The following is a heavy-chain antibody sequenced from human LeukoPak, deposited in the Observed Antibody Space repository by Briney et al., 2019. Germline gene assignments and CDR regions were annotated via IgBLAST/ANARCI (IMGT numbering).Heavy chain of an antibody. CDR1: GYTFTSYG. Sequence: ASVKVSCKASGYTFTSYGISWVRQAPGQGLEWMGRISAYNGNTNYAQKLQGRVTMTTDTSTSTAYMELRSLRSDDTAVYYCARDLAELSRYCSGGSCYYGMDVWGQGTTVTVS. CDR3: ARDLAELSRYCSGGSCYYGMDV. V-gene: IGHV1-18*01. J-gene: IGHJ6*02. CDR2: ISAYNGNT. D-gene: IGHD2-15*01.